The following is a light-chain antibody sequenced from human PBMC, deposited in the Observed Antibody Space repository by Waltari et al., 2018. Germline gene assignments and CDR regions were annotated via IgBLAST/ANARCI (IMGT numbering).Light chain of an antibody. J-gene: IGKJ1*01. CDR2: WAS. CDR1: QSVLYSSNNKDH. V-gene: IGKV4-1*01. Sequence: DIGMIQSPETLAVSLGERATINCKSSQSVLYSSNNKDHLAWYQQKPGQPPKLLIYWASTRESGVPDRFSGSGSGTDFTLTISSLQADDVAVYYCQQYYKTPQTFGQGTKVEIK. CDR3: QQYYKTPQT.